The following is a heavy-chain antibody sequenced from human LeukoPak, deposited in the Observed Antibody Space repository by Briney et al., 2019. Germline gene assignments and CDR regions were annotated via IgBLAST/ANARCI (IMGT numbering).Heavy chain of an antibody. CDR3: ATGNYYDSSGYYY. D-gene: IGHD3-22*01. J-gene: IGHJ4*02. CDR1: GYTFTDYY. Sequence: ATVKLSCKASGYTFTDYYMHWVQQAPGKGLEWMGRVDPEDGETIYAEKFQGRVTITADTSTDTAYMELSGLRSEDTAVYYCATGNYYDSSGYYYWGQGTLVTVSS. V-gene: IGHV1-69-2*01. CDR2: VDPEDGET.